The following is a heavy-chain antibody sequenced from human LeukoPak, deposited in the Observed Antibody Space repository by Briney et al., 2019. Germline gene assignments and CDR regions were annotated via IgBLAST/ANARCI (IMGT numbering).Heavy chain of an antibody. CDR1: GGTFSSYA. CDR3: AKEEWRTGYDY. J-gene: IGHJ4*02. Sequence: ASVKVSCKASGGTFSSYAISWVRQAPGQGLEWMGGIIPIFGTANYAQKFQGRVTITADESTSTAYMELSSLRAEDTALYYCAKEEWRTGYDYWGQGTLVTVSS. V-gene: IGHV1-69*01. CDR2: IIPIFGTA. D-gene: IGHD3/OR15-3a*01.